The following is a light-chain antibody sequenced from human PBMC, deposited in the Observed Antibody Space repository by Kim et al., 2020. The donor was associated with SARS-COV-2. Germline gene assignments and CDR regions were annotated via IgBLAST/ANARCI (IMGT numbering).Light chain of an antibody. V-gene: IGKV1-6*01. CDR2: ATS. J-gene: IGKJ4*01. CDR3: LQDNEYPLT. Sequence: AIQMTQSPSSLSASVGDRVTITCRASQGIRNDLGWYQQKPGKAPNLLIYATSTLQSGVPSRFSGSGSGTDFTLTISSLQPEDVATYYGLQDNEYPLTCGGGTKVDIK. CDR1: QGIRND.